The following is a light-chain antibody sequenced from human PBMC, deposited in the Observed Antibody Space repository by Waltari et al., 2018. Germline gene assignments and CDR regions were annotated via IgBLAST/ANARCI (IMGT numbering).Light chain of an antibody. V-gene: IGLV3-21*02. CDR2: DVR. J-gene: IGLJ1*01. Sequence: ARITCGGDNIGIKSVHWFQQRPGQAPVLVVYDVRDRPSGIPERFSGATSGNTATLTISGVGAGDEADYYCQVWDGSSAHYVFGTGTKVTVL. CDR3: QVWDGSSAHYV. CDR1: NIGIKS.